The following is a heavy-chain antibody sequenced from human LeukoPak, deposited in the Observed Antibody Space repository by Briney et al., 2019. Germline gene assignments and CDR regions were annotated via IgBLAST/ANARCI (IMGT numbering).Heavy chain of an antibody. Sequence: PGGSLRLSCAAAGFTFSSYAMSWVRQAPGKGLEWVSGISVSGGITYYADSVKGRFTISRDNSKNTLYLQMNSLRAEDSAVYYCAKGYSGSYRSPFDIWGQGKMVTVSS. CDR1: GFTFSSYA. J-gene: IGHJ3*02. D-gene: IGHD1-26*01. V-gene: IGHV3-23*01. CDR3: AKGYSGSYRSPFDI. CDR2: ISVSGGIT.